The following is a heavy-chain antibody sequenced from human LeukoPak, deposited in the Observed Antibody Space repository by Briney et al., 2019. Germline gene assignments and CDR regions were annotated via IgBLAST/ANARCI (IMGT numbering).Heavy chain of an antibody. V-gene: IGHV3-23*01. CDR3: AKDRRNWGSRVDY. D-gene: IGHD7-27*01. Sequence: PGGSLRLSCAASGFTFSTYAMSWVRQAPGKGLEWVSAISGSGGSTYYADSVKGRFTISRDNSKNTLYLQINSLRAEDTAIYYCAKDRRNWGSRVDYWGQGNLVTVSS. CDR1: GFTFSTYA. CDR2: ISGSGGST. J-gene: IGHJ4*02.